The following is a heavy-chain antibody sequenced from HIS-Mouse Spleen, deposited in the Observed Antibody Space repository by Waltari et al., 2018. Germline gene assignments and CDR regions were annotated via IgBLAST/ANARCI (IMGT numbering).Heavy chain of an antibody. D-gene: IGHD6-6*01. Sequence: QVQLQESGPGLVKPSQDLSLNCTFPGGSISSGGYYWSLIRQHPGKGLEWIGYIYYSGSTYSNPSRKSRVTISVDTSKNQFSLKLSSVTAADTAVYYCARGIAARPWFDPWGQGTLVTVSS. J-gene: IGHJ5*02. V-gene: IGHV4-31*03. CDR3: ARGIAARPWFDP. CDR2: IYYSGST. CDR1: GGSISSGGYY.